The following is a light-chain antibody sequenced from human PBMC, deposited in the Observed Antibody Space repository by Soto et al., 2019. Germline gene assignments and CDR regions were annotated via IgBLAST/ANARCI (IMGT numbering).Light chain of an antibody. V-gene: IGKV3-11*01. Sequence: PRERATLSCRASQTINNYLAWFQQKPGQAPRLLIYDASYRATGIPARFSGSGSGTDFTLTISRLEPEDFAVYYCQQYDSSWTFGQRGNVDIK. J-gene: IGKJ1*01. CDR1: QTINNY. CDR2: DAS. CDR3: QQYDSSWT.